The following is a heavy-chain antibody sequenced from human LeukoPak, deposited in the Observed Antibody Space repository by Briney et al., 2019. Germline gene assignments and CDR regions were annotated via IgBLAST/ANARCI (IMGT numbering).Heavy chain of an antibody. J-gene: IGHJ6*03. D-gene: IGHD4-17*01. CDR1: GFTFSSYE. Sequence: GGSLRLSCAASGFTFSSYEMNWVRQAPGKGLEWVSSISSSSSYIYYADSVKGRFTISRDNTKNSLYLQMNSLRAEDTAVYYCVTAPYGDYYYYMDVWGKGTTVTISS. CDR2: ISSSSSYI. CDR3: VTAPYGDYYYYMDV. V-gene: IGHV3-21*04.